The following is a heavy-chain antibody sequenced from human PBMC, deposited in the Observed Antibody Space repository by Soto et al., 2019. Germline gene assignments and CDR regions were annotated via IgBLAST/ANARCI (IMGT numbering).Heavy chain of an antibody. D-gene: IGHD6-13*01. J-gene: IGHJ4*02. V-gene: IGHV3-23*01. CDR1: GFTFSSYA. Sequence: GSLRLSCAASGFTFSSYAMSWVRQAPGKGLEWVSAISGSGGSTYYADSAKGRFTISRDNSKNTLYLQMNSLRAEDTAVYYCARAYSSSWYPGRAGGGGFAYWGQGTLVTVSS. CDR3: ARAYSSSWYPGRAGGGGFAY. CDR2: ISGSGGST.